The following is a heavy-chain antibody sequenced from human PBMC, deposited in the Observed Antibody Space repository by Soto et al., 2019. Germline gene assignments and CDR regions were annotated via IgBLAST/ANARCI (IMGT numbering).Heavy chain of an antibody. J-gene: IGHJ4*02. CDR2: INHSGSP. D-gene: IGHD3-10*01. CDR3: ARLWFGDQGSYYFDY. Sequence: SETLSLTCAVYGGSFSGYYWSWIRQPPGKGLEWIGEINHSGSPNYNPSLKSRVTISVDTSKNQFSLKLSSVTAADTAVYYCARLWFGDQGSYYFDYWGQGTLVTVSS. CDR1: GGSFSGYY. V-gene: IGHV4-34*01.